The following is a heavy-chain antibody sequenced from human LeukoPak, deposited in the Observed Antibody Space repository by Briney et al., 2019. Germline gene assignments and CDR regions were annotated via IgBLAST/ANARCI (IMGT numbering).Heavy chain of an antibody. CDR3: TTGGNVLVAGTRAFDI. CDR1: GFTFNNDW. J-gene: IGHJ3*02. CDR2: IKSKIDGGTT. V-gene: IGHV3-15*07. Sequence: GGSLRLSCAASGFTFNNDWMNWVRQAPGKGLEWVGRIKSKIDGGTTDYAAPVKGRFTISRDDSKNTLYLQMNSLKTEDTAVYYCTTGGNVLVAGTRAFDIWGQGTVVTASS. D-gene: IGHD6-19*01.